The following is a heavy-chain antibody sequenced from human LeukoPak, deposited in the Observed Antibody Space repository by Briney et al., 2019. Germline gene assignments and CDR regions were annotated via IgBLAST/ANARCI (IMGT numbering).Heavy chain of an antibody. V-gene: IGHV3-23*01. D-gene: IGHD5-18*01. Sequence: PGGSRRLSCAASGFTFSSFDMSWVRQAPGKGLEWVSAISASGASIYYADSVKGRFTISRDNSKNTLYLQMKSLRAEDTAVYYCARCVDTAMKWVDYWGQGTLVTVSS. CDR1: GFTFSSFD. CDR3: ARCVDTAMKWVDY. CDR2: ISASGASI. J-gene: IGHJ4*02.